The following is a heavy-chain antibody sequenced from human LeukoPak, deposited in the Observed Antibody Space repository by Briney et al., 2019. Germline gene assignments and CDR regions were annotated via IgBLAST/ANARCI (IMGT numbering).Heavy chain of an antibody. V-gene: IGHV3-48*03. J-gene: IGHJ5*02. CDR3: AREVLRGFDP. Sequence: PGGSLGLSCAASGFTFSSYEMDWVRQAPGKGLEWVSYISSSGSTIYYADSVKGRFTISRDNAKNSLYLQMNSLRAEDTAVYYCAREVLRGFDPWGQGTLVTVSS. CDR1: GFTFSSYE. CDR2: ISSSGSTI. D-gene: IGHD4-17*01.